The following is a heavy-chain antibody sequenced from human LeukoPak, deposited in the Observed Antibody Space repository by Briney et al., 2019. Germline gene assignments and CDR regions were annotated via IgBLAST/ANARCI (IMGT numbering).Heavy chain of an antibody. CDR3: ARETGTMKSYYGMDV. CDR1: GYTFTSYG. Sequence: ASVKVSCKASGYTFTSYGISWVRQAPGQGLEWMGWINPNSGGTNYAQKFQGRVTMTRDTSISTAYMELSRLRSDDTAVYYCARETGTMKSYYGMDVWGQGTTVTVSS. CDR2: INPNSGGT. D-gene: IGHD1-1*01. V-gene: IGHV1-2*02. J-gene: IGHJ6*02.